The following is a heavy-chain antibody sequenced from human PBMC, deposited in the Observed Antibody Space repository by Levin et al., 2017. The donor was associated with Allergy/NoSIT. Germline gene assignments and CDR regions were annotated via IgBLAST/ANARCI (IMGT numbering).Heavy chain of an antibody. Sequence: PGGSLRLSCAASGFTFSDHFMSWIRQAPGKGLEWISYIRGSGESIHYADSVKGRFTISRDNAKDSLYLEMNSLRAEDTAVYYCARGGVWTPNWFDPWGQGTLVTVS. D-gene: IGHD2-8*01. CDR3: ARGGVWTPNWFDP. J-gene: IGHJ5*02. V-gene: IGHV3-11*01. CDR2: IRGSGESI. CDR1: GFTFSDHF.